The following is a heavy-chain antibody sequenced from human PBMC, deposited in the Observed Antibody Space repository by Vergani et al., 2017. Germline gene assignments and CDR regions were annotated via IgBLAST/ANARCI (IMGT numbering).Heavy chain of an antibody. D-gene: IGHD2-15*01. CDR3: ARDTKRYCSGGSCYKVLDY. CDR1: GFTFSSYA. J-gene: IGHJ4*02. V-gene: IGHV4-31*02. Sequence: VQLLESGGGLVQPGGSLRLSCAASGFTFSSYAMSWVRQAPGKGLEWIGSIYYTGSTYYNSSLKSRVTISVDTSKKQFSLKLSSVTAADTAVYYCARDTKRYCSGGSCYKVLDYWGQGTLVTVSS. CDR2: IYYTGST.